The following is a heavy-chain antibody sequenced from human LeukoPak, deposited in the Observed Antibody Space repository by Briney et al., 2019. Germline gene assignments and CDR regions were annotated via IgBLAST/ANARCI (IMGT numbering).Heavy chain of an antibody. J-gene: IGHJ4*02. V-gene: IGHV3-21*04. CDR3: ARVPKEYNWNHFDY. D-gene: IGHD1-20*01. Sequence: GGSLRLSCAASGFTFSSYSMNWVRQAPGKGLEWVSSISSSSSYIYYADSVKGRFTIFRDNAKNSLYLQTNSLRAEDTAVYYCARVPKEYNWNHFDYWGQGTLVTVSS. CDR1: GFTFSSYS. CDR2: ISSSSSYI.